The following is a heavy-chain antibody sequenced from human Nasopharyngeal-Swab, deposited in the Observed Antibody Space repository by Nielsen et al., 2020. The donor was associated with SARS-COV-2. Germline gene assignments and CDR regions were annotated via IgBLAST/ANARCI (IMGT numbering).Heavy chain of an antibody. Sequence: GESLNISCRSSGYRLTTKWIGWVRQMPGKGLEWVGSIYPGDSDTRYSPSVQGQDTISADKSISTAYLQWSSLKASDTAMYYCASAVGGYDPYYFDYWGQGTLVTVSS. V-gene: IGHV5-51*01. J-gene: IGHJ4*02. D-gene: IGHD2-2*01. CDR1: GYRLTTKW. CDR3: ASAVGGYDPYYFDY. CDR2: IYPGDSDT.